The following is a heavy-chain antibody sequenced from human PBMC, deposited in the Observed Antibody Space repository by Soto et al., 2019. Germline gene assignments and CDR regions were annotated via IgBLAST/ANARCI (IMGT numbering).Heavy chain of an antibody. J-gene: IGHJ4*01. V-gene: IGHV4-59*01. CDR2: IYHSGIT. CDR3: ARMSLFYFFDS. Sequence: SETLSLTCPVSSDSMTSYYWSWIRQPPGKGLECIGYIYHSGITNYNPSLKSRVTISLDTSKTQFSLRLSFVTAADTAVYYCARMSLFYFFDSWGQGTLVSVSS. D-gene: IGHD3-10*01. CDR1: SDSMTSYY.